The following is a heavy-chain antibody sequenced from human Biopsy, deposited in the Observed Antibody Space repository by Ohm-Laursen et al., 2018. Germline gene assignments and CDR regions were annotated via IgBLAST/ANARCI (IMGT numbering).Heavy chain of an antibody. V-gene: IGHV4-4*07. CDR3: AKARTLDTAIDFDY. Sequence: SDTLSLTCIVSGDSISNSYWTWIRQPAGKGLEGIGRFYSSGSSSYNPSLKSRVTMSIDASMNQFSLKLTSVTAADTAVYYCAKARTLDTAIDFDYWGQGTLVTVSS. CDR2: FYSSGSS. J-gene: IGHJ4*02. CDR1: GDSISNSY. D-gene: IGHD5-18*01.